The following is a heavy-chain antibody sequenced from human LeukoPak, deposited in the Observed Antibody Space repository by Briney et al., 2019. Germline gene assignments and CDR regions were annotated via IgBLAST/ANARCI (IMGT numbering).Heavy chain of an antibody. J-gene: IGHJ4*02. V-gene: IGHV3-30-3*01. CDR2: ISYDGSNK. Sequence: PGRSLRLSCAASGFTFSSYAMHWVRQAPGKGLEWVAVISYDGSNKYYADSVKGRFTISRDNSKNTLYLQMNSLRAEDTAVYYCARDPWPVDYWGQGTLVTVSS. CDR3: ARDPWPVDY. CDR1: GFTFSSYA.